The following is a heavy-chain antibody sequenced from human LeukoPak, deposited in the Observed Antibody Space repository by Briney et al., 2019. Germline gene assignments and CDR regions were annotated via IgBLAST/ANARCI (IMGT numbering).Heavy chain of an antibody. D-gene: IGHD3-22*01. CDR3: AREVYYYDSSGYSARSAYYFDY. J-gene: IGHJ4*02. CDR1: GFTFSSYA. V-gene: IGHV3-23*01. CDR2: ISGSGGST. Sequence: GGSLRLSCAASGFTFSSYAMSWVRQTPGKGLEWGSAISGSGGSTYYADSVKGRLTISRDNSKNTLYLQMNSLRAEDTAVYYCAREVYYYDSSGYSARSAYYFDYWGQGTLVTVSS.